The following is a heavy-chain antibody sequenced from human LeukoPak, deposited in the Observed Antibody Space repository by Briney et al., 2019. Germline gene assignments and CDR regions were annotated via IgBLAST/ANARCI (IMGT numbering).Heavy chain of an antibody. CDR3: AGVNTAMVGVYYYYYMDV. V-gene: IGHV3-53*01. J-gene: IGHJ6*03. CDR1: GFTVSSNY. Sequence: GGSLRLSCAASGFTVSSNYMSWVRQAPGKGLEWVSVIYSGGSTYYADSVKGRFTISRDNSKNTLYLQMNSLRAEDTAVYYFAGVNTAMVGVYYYYYMDVWGKGTTVTISS. CDR2: IYSGGST. D-gene: IGHD5-18*01.